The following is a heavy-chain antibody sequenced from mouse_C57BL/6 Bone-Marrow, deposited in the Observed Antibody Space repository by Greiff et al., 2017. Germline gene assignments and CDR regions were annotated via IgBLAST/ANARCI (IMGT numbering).Heavy chain of an antibody. D-gene: IGHD1-1*01. V-gene: IGHV2-6*01. Sequence: QVQLKQSGPGLVAPSQSLSITCTVSGFSLTSSGVDWVRQSPGKGLEWLGVIWGVGSTNYNSALKSRLSISKDNSKSQVFLKMNSLQTDDTAMYYCARDYGSSYGYWYFDVWGTGTTVTVSS. CDR3: ARDYGSSYGYWYFDV. J-gene: IGHJ1*03. CDR2: IWGVGST. CDR1: GFSLTSSG.